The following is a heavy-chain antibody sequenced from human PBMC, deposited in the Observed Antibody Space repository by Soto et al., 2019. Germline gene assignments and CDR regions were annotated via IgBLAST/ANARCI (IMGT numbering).Heavy chain of an antibody. D-gene: IGHD3-3*01. J-gene: IGHJ5*02. CDR2: VSWNGDSL. CDR1: GFTFDDYA. V-gene: IGHV3-9*01. CDR3: AKDSGYYGNWLDP. Sequence: EVLLVESGGGLVQPGRSLRLSCVVSGFTFDDYAMHWVRQIPGKGLEWVSGVSWNGDSLGFVGSVKGRFTISRDNAKNTLYLQMNSLRAEDTAFYYCAKDSGYYGNWLDPWGQGTLVIVSS.